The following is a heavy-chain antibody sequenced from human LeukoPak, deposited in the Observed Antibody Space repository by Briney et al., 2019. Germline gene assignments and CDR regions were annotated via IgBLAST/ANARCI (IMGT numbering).Heavy chain of an antibody. CDR3: ARGHYEPFQH. Sequence: GGSLRLSCAASGFTFSGSAMHWVRQASGKGLEWVGRIRSKANSYATAYAASVKGRFTISRDDSKNTAYLQMNSLKTEDTAVYYCARGHYEPFQHWGQGTLVTVSS. V-gene: IGHV3-73*01. CDR1: GFTFSGSA. D-gene: IGHD3-22*01. J-gene: IGHJ1*01. CDR2: IRSKANSYAT.